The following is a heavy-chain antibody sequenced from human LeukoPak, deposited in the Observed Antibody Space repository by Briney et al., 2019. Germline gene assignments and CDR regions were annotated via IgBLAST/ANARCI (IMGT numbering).Heavy chain of an antibody. V-gene: IGHV1-69*05. CDR1: GGTFSSYA. J-gene: IGHJ2*01. CDR3: ATLRDLWYFDL. CDR2: IIPIFGTA. Sequence: SVKVSCKASGGTFSSYAISWVRQSPGQGLEWMGRIIPIFGTANYAQKFQGRVTITTDESTSTAYMELSSLRSEDTAVYYCATLRDLWYFDLWGRGTLVTVSS.